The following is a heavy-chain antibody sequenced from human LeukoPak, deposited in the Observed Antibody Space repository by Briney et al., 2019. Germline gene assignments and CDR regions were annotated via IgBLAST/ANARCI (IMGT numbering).Heavy chain of an antibody. V-gene: IGHV1-69*04. CDR1: GGTFSSYA. D-gene: IGHD2-15*01. Sequence: ASVKVSCKASGGTFSSYAISWVRQAPGQGLEWMGRIIPILGIANYAQKFQGRVTITADKSTSTAYMELSSLRSEDTAVYYCARTPVVAASYYFDYWGQGTLVTVSS. CDR2: IIPILGIA. CDR3: ARTPVVAASYYFDY. J-gene: IGHJ4*02.